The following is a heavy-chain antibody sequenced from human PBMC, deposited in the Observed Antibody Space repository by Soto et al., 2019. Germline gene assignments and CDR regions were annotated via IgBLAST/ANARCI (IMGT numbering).Heavy chain of an antibody. Sequence: ASVKVSCKPSGYSFTSYDINWVRQATGQGLEWMGWVNPHSGNTGYAQKFQGRVTMTRSTSISTAYMELSSLRSEDTAMYYCARGPYDVKSYGMDVWGQGTKVTVYS. CDR1: GYSFTSYD. CDR2: VNPHSGNT. CDR3: ARGPYDVKSYGMDV. V-gene: IGHV1-8*01. D-gene: IGHD3-10*02. J-gene: IGHJ6*02.